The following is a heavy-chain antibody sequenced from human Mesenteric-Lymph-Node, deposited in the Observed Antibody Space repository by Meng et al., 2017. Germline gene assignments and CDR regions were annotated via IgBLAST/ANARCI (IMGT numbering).Heavy chain of an antibody. CDR3: ARIRRDGYNSGNWYFDL. CDR1: GFSLSTSGMR. D-gene: IGHD5-24*01. J-gene: IGHJ2*01. V-gene: IGHV2-70*04. CDR2: IDWDDDK. Sequence: SGPTLVKPTQTLTLTCTFSGFSLSTSGMRVSWIRQPPGKALEWLARIDWDDDKFYSTSLKTRLTISKDTSKNQVVLTMTNMDPVDTATYYCARIRRDGYNSGNWYFDLWGRGTLVTVSS.